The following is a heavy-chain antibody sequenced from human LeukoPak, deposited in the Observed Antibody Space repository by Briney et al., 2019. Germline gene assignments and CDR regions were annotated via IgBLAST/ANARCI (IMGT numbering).Heavy chain of an antibody. CDR2: ISWNSGSI. D-gene: IGHD6-13*01. CDR1: GFIFNNYA. J-gene: IGHJ3*02. Sequence: PGRSLRLSCAGSGFIFNNYAMHWVRQAPGKGLEWVSGISWNSGSIGYADSVKGRFTISRDNAKNSLYLQMNSLRAEDTALYYCAKVFLSSSLKGPSAFDIWGQGTMVTVSS. V-gene: IGHV3-9*01. CDR3: AKVFLSSSLKGPSAFDI.